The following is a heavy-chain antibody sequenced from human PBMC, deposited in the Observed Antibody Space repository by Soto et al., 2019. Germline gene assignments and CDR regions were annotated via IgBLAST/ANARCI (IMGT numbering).Heavy chain of an antibody. V-gene: IGHV3-23*01. J-gene: IGHJ5*02. D-gene: IGHD1-1*01. CDR3: AKGAPPLTSDQLLLRKKNNWFDP. CDR1: GFTFSSYA. Sequence: GGSLRLSCAASGFTFSSYAMSWVRQAPGKGLEWVSAISGSGGSTYYADSVKGRFTISRDNSKNTLYLQMNSLRAEDTAVYYCAKGAPPLTSDQLLLRKKNNWFDPWGQGTLVTVSS. CDR2: ISGSGGST.